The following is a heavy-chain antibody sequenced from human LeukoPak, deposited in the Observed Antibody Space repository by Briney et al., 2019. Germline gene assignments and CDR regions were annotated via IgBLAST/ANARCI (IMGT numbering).Heavy chain of an antibody. D-gene: IGHD2-15*01. CDR3: ARCRLGYWEFDP. Sequence: SSETLSLTCTVSGGSISSYYWSWIRQPPGKGLVWIGYIYTSGSTNYNPSLKSRVTISVDTSKNQFSLKLSSVTAADTAVYYCARCRLGYWEFDPWGQGTLVTVSS. V-gene: IGHV4-4*09. J-gene: IGHJ5*02. CDR1: GGSISSYY. CDR2: IYTSGST.